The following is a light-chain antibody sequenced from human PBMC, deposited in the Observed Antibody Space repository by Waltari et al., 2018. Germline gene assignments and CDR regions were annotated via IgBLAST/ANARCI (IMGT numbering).Light chain of an antibody. Sequence: QSVLTQPPSASGTPGQRGTIFCSGSTSNIGSNYLYWYQHLPGTAPKVLIYRNNQRPSGVPDRFSGSKSATSASLASSGLRSEDDAHYYCAVWDDSLSGWVFGGGTKVTVL. CDR2: RNN. J-gene: IGLJ3*02. V-gene: IGLV1-47*01. CDR3: AVWDDSLSGWV. CDR1: TSNIGSNY.